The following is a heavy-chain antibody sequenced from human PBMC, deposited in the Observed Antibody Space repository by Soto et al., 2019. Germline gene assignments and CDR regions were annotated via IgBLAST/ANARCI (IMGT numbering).Heavy chain of an antibody. CDR2: INQDGSES. V-gene: IGHV3-7*01. CDR3: VCGGNFFVY. D-gene: IGHD3-16*01. J-gene: IGHJ4*02. CDR1: GFTFSTYW. Sequence: EVQLVESGGGLVQPGGSLRLPCAASGFTFSTYWMTWVRKPPGKGLEWVASINQDGSESYYVDSVRGRFTISRDNAKNSLYLQMNSLRAEDTAVYYCVCGGNFFVYWGQGTLVTVSP.